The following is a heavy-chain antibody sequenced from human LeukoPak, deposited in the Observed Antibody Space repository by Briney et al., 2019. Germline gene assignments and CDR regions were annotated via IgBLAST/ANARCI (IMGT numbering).Heavy chain of an antibody. CDR1: GYTFTSYG. J-gene: IGHJ4*02. CDR3: ARSSNGYSYGYCTY. V-gene: IGHV1-18*03. Sequence: GASVKVSCKASGYTFTSYGISWVRQAPGQGLEWMGWISAYNGNTNYAQKLQGRVTMTTDTSTSTVYMELSSLRSEDMAVYYCARSSNGYSYGYCTYWGQGTLVTVSS. CDR2: ISAYNGNT. D-gene: IGHD5-18*01.